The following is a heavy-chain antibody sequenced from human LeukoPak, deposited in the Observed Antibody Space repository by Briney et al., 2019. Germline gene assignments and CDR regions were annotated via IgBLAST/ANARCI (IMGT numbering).Heavy chain of an antibody. D-gene: IGHD2-15*01. CDR3: ARDNIVVVAATKAYYFDY. CDR1: GYSISSGYY. J-gene: IGHJ4*02. CDR2: IYHSGST. V-gene: IGHV4-38-2*02. Sequence: PSETLSLSCTVSGYSISSGYYWGWIRQPPGKGLEWIGSIYHSGSTYYNPSLKSRVTISVDTSKNQFSLKLSSVTAADTAVYYCARDNIVVVAATKAYYFDYWGQGTLVTVSS.